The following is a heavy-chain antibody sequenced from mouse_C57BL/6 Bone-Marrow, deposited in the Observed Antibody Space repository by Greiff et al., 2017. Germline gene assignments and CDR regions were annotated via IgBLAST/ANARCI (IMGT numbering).Heavy chain of an antibody. Sequence: QVQLKESGAELVRPGTSVKMSCKASGYTFTNYWIGWAKQRPGHGLEWIGDIYPGGGYTNYNEKFKGKATLTADKSSSTAYMQFSSLTSEDSAIYYCARGYVYFDYWGQGTTLTVSS. CDR3: ARGYVYFDY. J-gene: IGHJ2*01. CDR1: GYTFTNYW. D-gene: IGHD2-2*01. CDR2: IYPGGGYT. V-gene: IGHV1-63*01.